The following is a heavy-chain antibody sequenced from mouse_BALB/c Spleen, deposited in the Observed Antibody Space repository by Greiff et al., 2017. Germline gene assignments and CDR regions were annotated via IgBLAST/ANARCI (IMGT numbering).Heavy chain of an antibody. Sequence: EVQGVESGPGLVKPSQSLSLTCTVTGYSITSDYAWNWIRQFPGNKLEWMGYISYSGSTSYNPSLKSRISITRDTSKNQFFLQLNSVTTEDTATYYCARGVRSYYGYNAMDYWGQGTSVTVSS. V-gene: IGHV3-2*02. CDR1: GYSITSDYA. CDR2: ISYSGST. CDR3: ARGVRSYYGYNAMDY. J-gene: IGHJ4*01. D-gene: IGHD1-2*01.